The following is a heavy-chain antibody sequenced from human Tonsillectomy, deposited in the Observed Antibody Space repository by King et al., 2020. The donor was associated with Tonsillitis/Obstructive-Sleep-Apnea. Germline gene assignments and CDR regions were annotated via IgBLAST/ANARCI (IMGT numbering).Heavy chain of an antibody. CDR3: ANAVAGAWAPFDY. CDR1: GFTFSNYA. Sequence: VQLVESGGGLVQPGGSLRLSCAASGFTFSNYAMSWVRQAPGKGLAWVSAISGSGSNTYYADSVKGRFTISRDNSKKTLYLQMKSLRAEDTAVYYCANAVAGAWAPFDYWGQGTLVTVSS. CDR2: ISGSGSNT. D-gene: IGHD6-19*01. J-gene: IGHJ4*02. V-gene: IGHV3-23*04.